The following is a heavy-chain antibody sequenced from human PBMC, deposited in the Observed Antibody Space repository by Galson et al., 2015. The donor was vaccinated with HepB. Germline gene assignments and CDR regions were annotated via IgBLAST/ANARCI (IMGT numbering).Heavy chain of an antibody. CDR2: IYSGGST. D-gene: IGHD1-26*01. J-gene: IGHJ4*02. V-gene: IGHV3-66*02. Sequence: SLRLSCAASGFTVSSNYMSWVRQAPGKGLEWVSVIYSGGSTYYADSVKGRFTISRDNSKNTLYLQMNSLRAEDTAVYYCARDGRGSYSGDYWGQGTLVTVSS. CDR1: GFTVSSNY. CDR3: ARDGRGSYSGDY.